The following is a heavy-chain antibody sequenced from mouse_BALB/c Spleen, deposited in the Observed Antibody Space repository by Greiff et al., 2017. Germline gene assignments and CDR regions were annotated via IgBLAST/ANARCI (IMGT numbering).Heavy chain of an antibody. CDR3: ARGGITTWYAMDY. V-gene: IGHV1-4*02. CDR2: INPSSGYT. D-gene: IGHD2-4*01. CDR1: GYTFTSYT. Sequence: VKLQESAAELARPGASVKMSCKASGYTFTSYTMHWVKQRPGQGLEWIGYINPSSGYTEYNQKFKDKTTLTADKSSSTAYMQLSSLTSEDSAVYYCARGGITTWYAMDYWGQGTSVTVSS. J-gene: IGHJ4*01.